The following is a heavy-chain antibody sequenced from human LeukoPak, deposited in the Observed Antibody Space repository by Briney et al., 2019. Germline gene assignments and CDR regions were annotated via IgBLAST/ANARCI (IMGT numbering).Heavy chain of an antibody. V-gene: IGHV3-30*02. Sequence: PGGSLRLSCAASGFTFSSYGMHWVRQAPGKGLEWVAFIRYDGSNKYYADCVKGRFTISRDNSKNTLYLQMNSLRAEDTAVYYCAKDPGLDWNYNYYYYMDVWGKGTTVTVSS. CDR1: GFTFSSYG. J-gene: IGHJ6*03. CDR3: AKDPGLDWNYNYYYYMDV. D-gene: IGHD1-1*01. CDR2: IRYDGSNK.